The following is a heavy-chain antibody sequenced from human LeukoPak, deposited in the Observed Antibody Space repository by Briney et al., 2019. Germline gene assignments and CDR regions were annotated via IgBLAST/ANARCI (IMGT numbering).Heavy chain of an antibody. CDR3: ARVVAARPVYYFDY. Sequence: TSETLSLTCTVSGGSISSYYWSWIRQPAGKGLEWIGRIYTSGSTNYNPSLKRRVTISVDTSKNQFSLKLSSVTAADTAVYYCARVVAARPVYYFDYWGQGTLVTVSS. D-gene: IGHD6-6*01. V-gene: IGHV4-4*07. CDR1: GGSISSYY. J-gene: IGHJ4*02. CDR2: IYTSGST.